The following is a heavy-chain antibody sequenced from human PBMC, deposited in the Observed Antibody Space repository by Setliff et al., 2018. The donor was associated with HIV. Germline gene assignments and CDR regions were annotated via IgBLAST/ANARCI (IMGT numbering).Heavy chain of an antibody. D-gene: IGHD3-22*01. CDR2: ISHSGKT. CDR1: RGSISRHY. Sequence: PSETLSLTCTVSRGSISRHYWTWIRQPPGKGLEWIGYISHSGKTDYNSSLKNRVTLSVDTSNHQFSLKMTSVTAAYTAVYYCARAGDYYDSRNYLTRGPTAVDMWGQG. CDR3: ARAGDYYDSRNYLTRGPTAVDM. V-gene: IGHV4-59*11. J-gene: IGHJ3*02.